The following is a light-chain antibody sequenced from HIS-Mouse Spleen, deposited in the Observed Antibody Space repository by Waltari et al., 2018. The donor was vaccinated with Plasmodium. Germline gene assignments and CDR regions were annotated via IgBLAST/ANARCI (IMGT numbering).Light chain of an antibody. Sequence: DIQMTQSPSTLSASVGDRVTLTCRARQSISSWVAWYQQKPGKAPKLLIYKASSLESGVPSRFSGSGSGTEFTLTISSLQPDDFATYYCQQYNSYWTFGQGTKVEIK. CDR1: QSISSW. V-gene: IGKV1-5*03. CDR3: QQYNSYWT. CDR2: KAS. J-gene: IGKJ1*01.